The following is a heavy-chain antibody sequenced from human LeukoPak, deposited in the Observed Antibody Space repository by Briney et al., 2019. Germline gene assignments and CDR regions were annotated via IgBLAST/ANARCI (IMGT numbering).Heavy chain of an antibody. Sequence: ASVKVSCKASGYTFTSYAMNWVRQAPGQGLEWMGWINTNTGNPTYAQGFTGRFVFSLDTSVSTAYLQISSLKAEDTAVYYCARGGYYGDYVLTQPQIDYFDYWGQGTLVTVSS. J-gene: IGHJ4*02. CDR3: ARGGYYGDYVLTQPQIDYFDY. CDR1: GYTFTSYA. CDR2: INTNTGNP. V-gene: IGHV7-4-1*02. D-gene: IGHD4-17*01.